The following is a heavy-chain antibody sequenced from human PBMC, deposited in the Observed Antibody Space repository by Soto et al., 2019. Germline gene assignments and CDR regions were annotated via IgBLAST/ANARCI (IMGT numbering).Heavy chain of an antibody. CDR3: ARGGGVGVAGSAAFDM. CDR1: GYPVTAYY. D-gene: IGHD3-3*01. Sequence: QLHLVQSGAVVKKPGASVTVSCSASGYPVTAYYMHWVRQAPGRGLEWMGGINPATGAAKYTQTLPGRVTMTRDTSTSTVFMELGGLTSEDRAGFSCARGGGVGVAGSAAFDMWGQGTLVTVSS. CDR2: INPATGAA. V-gene: IGHV1-2*02. J-gene: IGHJ3*02.